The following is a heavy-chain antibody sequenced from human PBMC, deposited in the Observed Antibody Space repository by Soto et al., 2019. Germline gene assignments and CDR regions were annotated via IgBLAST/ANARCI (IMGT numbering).Heavy chain of an antibody. D-gene: IGHD6-19*01. CDR3: AKPGLTVAGTRYFDR. Sequence: EVQLLESGGGLVQRGGSLRLSCAASGFPFNTYAMSWVRQAPGKGLEWVSAIGSDGTAIQYADSVKGRFTISKDNSKNTLYLQMNSLRAVDTAVYYCAKPGLTVAGTRYFDRWGQGTLVTVSS. J-gene: IGHJ4*02. CDR2: IGSDGTAI. CDR1: GFPFNTYA. V-gene: IGHV3-23*05.